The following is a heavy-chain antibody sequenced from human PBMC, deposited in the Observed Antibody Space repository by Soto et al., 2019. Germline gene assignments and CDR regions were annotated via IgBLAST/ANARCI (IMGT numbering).Heavy chain of an antibody. CDR2: ISGSTSYT. CDR3: ARDGAFCSGTGCRDYYHYMDF. CDR1: GFSFSDYS. J-gene: IGHJ6*03. D-gene: IGHD2-2*01. Sequence: GGSLRLSCAASGFSFSDYSMNWVRQAPGKGLEWVSSISGSTSYTYYADSLQGRFTVSRDNAEKSLYLQMNSLRAEDTAVHYCARDGAFCSGTGCRDYYHYMDFWGKGTTVTVSS. V-gene: IGHV3-21*01.